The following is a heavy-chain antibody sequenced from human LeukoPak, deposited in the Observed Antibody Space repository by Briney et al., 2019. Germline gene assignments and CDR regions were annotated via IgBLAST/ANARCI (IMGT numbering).Heavy chain of an antibody. CDR1: GGSFSGYY. CDR3: ARVGEWNYRNFDY. D-gene: IGHD1-7*01. J-gene: IGHJ4*02. Sequence: SETLSLTCAVYGGSFSGYYWSWIRQPPGKGLEWIGEINHSGSTNYNPSLKSRVTISVDTSKNQFSLKLSSVTAADTAVYYCARVGEWNYRNFDYWGQGTLVTVSS. V-gene: IGHV4-34*01. CDR2: INHSGST.